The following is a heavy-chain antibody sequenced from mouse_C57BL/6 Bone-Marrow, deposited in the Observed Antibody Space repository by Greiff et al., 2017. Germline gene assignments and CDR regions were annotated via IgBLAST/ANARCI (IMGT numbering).Heavy chain of an antibody. D-gene: IGHD2-4*01. CDR3: ARPIYYDSYYFDY. CDR1: GYTFTSYT. J-gene: IGHJ2*01. V-gene: IGHV1-4*01. Sequence: VKLVESGAELARPGASVKLSCKASGYTFTSYTMHWVKQRPGQGLEWIGYINPSSGYTKYNQKFKDKATLTADKSSGTAYMQLSSLTSEYSAVYYRARPIYYDSYYFDYWGQGTTLTVSS. CDR2: INPSSGYT.